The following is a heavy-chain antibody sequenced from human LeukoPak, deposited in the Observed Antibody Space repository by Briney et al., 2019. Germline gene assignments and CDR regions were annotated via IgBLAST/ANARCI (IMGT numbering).Heavy chain of an antibody. CDR2: INHSGRT. J-gene: IGHJ4*02. CDR3: ARGVDYYGV. D-gene: IGHD3-10*01. V-gene: IGHV4-34*01. Sequence: SETLSLTCAVYGGSFSRYYWNWIRQPPGKGLEWIGEINHSGRTNYNPSLKSRVTISVDTSKKQFSLKLSSVTAADTAVYYCARGVDYYGVWGQGTLVTVSS. CDR1: GGSFSRYY.